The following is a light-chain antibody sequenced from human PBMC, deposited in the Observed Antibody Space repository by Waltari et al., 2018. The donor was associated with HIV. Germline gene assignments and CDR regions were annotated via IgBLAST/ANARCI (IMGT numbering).Light chain of an antibody. CDR1: DKNVGHHG. Sequence: AGLTQPSSVSKGLGQHVTLPCTGNDKNVGHHGAGWLLRHEGHPPEVLSYRGGARPAGISQKYYASRSGNTASLTITGLQVDDEAVYYCSAWDSSLSEWVFGGGTKLTVL. CDR2: RGG. CDR3: SAWDSSLSEWV. V-gene: IGLV10-54*01. J-gene: IGLJ3*02.